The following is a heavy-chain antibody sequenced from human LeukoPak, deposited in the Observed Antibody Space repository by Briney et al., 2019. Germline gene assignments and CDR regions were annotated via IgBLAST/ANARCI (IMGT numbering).Heavy chain of an antibody. CDR1: GGSISSGDHY. CDR3: ARTTYSSSSGRYYYYMDV. D-gene: IGHD6-6*01. J-gene: IGHJ6*03. Sequence: PSQTLSLTCTVSGGSISSGDHYWSWIRQPPGKGREWIGYIYYSGSTYYNPSLKSRVTISVDTSKNQFSLKLSSVTAADTAVYYCARTTYSSSSGRYYYYMDVWGKGTTVTVSS. V-gene: IGHV4-30-4*08. CDR2: IYYSGST.